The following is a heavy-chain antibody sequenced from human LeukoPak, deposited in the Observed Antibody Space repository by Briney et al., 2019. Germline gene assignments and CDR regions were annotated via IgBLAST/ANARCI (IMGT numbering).Heavy chain of an antibody. CDR1: GYTFTSYA. Sequence: GASVKVSCKASGYTFTSYAMNWERQAPGQRLEWMGSINTANGITKYSQKFQGRVSITTDTSASTAHMELRGLRSEDAAVYYCARLPGGLGRYYFEYWGQGTLVAVSS. J-gene: IGHJ4*02. CDR3: ARLPGGLGRYYFEY. D-gene: IGHD3-16*02. CDR2: INTANGIT. V-gene: IGHV1-3*04.